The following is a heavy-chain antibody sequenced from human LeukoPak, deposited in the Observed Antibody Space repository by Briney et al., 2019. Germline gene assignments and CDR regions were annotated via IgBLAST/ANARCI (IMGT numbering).Heavy chain of an antibody. V-gene: IGHV3-23*01. CDR2: ISGSGGST. CDR3: AKDFALEGATAFDY. Sequence: GGSLRLSCAASGFTFSSYAMSWVRQAPGKGLEWVSAISGSGGSTYYADSVKGRFTISRDNSKNTLYLQMNSLRAGDTAMYYCAKDFALEGATAFDYWGQGILVTVSS. CDR1: GFTFSSYA. J-gene: IGHJ4*02. D-gene: IGHD1-26*01.